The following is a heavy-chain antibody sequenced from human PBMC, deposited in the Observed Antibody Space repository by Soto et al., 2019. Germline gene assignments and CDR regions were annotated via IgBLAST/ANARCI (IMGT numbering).Heavy chain of an antibody. CDR3: AREMTTVTDYYYYGMDV. Sequence: GESLKISCKGSGYSFTSYWIGWVRQMPGKGLEWMGIIYPGDSDTRYSPSFQGQVTISADKSISTAYLQWSSLKASDTAMYYCAREMTTVTDYYYYGMDVWGQGTTVTVSS. V-gene: IGHV5-51*01. CDR2: IYPGDSDT. J-gene: IGHJ6*02. D-gene: IGHD4-4*01. CDR1: GYSFTSYW.